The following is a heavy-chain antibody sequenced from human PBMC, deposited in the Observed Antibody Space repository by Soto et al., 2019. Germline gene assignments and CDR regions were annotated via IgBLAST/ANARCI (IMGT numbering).Heavy chain of an antibody. V-gene: IGHV3-33*06. Sequence: PGGSLSLSCAASGFTFSSYGMHWVRQAPGKGLEWVAVIWFDGSNKFYADSVKGRFTISRDNSKNTVSLQMNSLRDEDSAAYYCANTGPYWGQGTLVTVSS. J-gene: IGHJ4*02. CDR2: IWFDGSNK. CDR3: ANTGPY. CDR1: GFTFSSYG.